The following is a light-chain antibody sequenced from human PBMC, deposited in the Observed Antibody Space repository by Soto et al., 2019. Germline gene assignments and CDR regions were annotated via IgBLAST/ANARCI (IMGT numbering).Light chain of an antibody. J-gene: IGLJ1*01. CDR1: SSNIGAGYE. CDR3: QSYDSSLSGLYV. CDR2: GNG. V-gene: IGLV1-40*01. Sequence: LTQPPAVSGAPGQRVTISCTGSSSNIGAGYELHWYQQFPGAATKLLILGNGNRPSWVPDRFSGAKSDSSASLATTWLQAAHKADYYCQSYDSSLSGLYVFGTGTKVTVL.